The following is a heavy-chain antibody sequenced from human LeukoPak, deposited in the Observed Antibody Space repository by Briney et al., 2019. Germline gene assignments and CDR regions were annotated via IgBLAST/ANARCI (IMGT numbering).Heavy chain of an antibody. CDR3: AESHAGYSSSWYASGVAFDI. J-gene: IGHJ3*02. Sequence: ASVKVSCKASGYTFTSYAMHWVRQAPGQRLEWMGWINAGNGNTKYAQKFQGRVTMTTDTSTSTAYMELRSLRSDDTAVYYCAESHAGYSSSWYASGVAFDIWGQGTMVTVSS. V-gene: IGHV1-3*01. D-gene: IGHD6-13*01. CDR2: INAGNGNT. CDR1: GYTFTSYA.